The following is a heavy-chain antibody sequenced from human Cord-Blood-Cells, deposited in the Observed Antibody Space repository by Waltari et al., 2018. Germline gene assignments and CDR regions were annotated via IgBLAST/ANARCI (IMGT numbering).Heavy chain of an antibody. V-gene: IGHV4-4*02. D-gene: IGHD4-4*01. Sequence: QVQLQESGPGLVKPSGTLSLTCAVSGGSISSSNWWSWVRQPPGKGLEWIGENYHSGNTNDNPSLKSRVTISVDKSKNQFSLKLSAVTAADTAVYYCARSVHDYSNYFDYWGQGTLVTVSS. J-gene: IGHJ4*02. CDR1: GGSISSSNW. CDR2: NYHSGNT. CDR3: ARSVHDYSNYFDY.